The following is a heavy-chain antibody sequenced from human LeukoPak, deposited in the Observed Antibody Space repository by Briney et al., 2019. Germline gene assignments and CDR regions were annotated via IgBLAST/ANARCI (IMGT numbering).Heavy chain of an antibody. V-gene: IGHV3-7*01. CDR2: IKQDGSEK. CDR3: ARDSPLTMGHYYMDV. J-gene: IGHJ6*03. D-gene: IGHD3-10*01. CDR1: GFTFSSYW. Sequence: PGGSLRLSCAASGFTFSSYWMSWVRQAPGKGLEWVANIKQDGSEKYYVDSVKGRFTISGDNAKNSLYLQMNSLRAEDTAVYYCARDSPLTMGHYYMDVWGKGTTVTVSS.